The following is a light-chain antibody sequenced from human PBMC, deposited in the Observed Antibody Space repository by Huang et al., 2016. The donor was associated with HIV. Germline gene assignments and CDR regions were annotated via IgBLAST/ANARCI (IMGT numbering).Light chain of an antibody. V-gene: IGKV3-15*01. CDR2: GAS. CDR3: QQYYDWPRT. J-gene: IGKJ1*01. CDR1: MSVTSN. Sequence: STRAVSQGERVYLTWRASMSVTSNVAWYQQKPGQAPRLLMYGASTRAAGFPARFSGSGSGTEFTLTISSLQSEDVALYCCQQYYDWPRTFGQGTKVEIK.